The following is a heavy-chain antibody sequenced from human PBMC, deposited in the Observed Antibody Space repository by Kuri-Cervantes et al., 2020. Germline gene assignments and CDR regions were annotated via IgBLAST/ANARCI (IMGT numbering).Heavy chain of an antibody. CDR1: GLTFSNSA. CDR2: ISSNGGST. V-gene: IGHV3-64*02. Sequence: GESLKISCEASGLTFSNSAMHWVRQAPGKGLEFVSAISSNGGSTYYADSVKGRFTISRDNSKNTVYLQMGSLRAEDMAVYYCARVEYIYSYEFLGKWGQGTLVTVSS. J-gene: IGHJ4*02. D-gene: IGHD5-18*01. CDR3: ARVEYIYSYEFLGK.